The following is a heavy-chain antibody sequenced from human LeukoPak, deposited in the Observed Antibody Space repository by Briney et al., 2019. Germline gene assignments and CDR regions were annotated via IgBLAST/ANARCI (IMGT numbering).Heavy chain of an antibody. Sequence: GGSLRLSCAASGFTFSTYIMTWVRQAPGKGLEWVSAVSGSGSDKYYADSVKGRFTVSRDNSKNTLYLQMNSLRAEDTAVYYCAKDLPHYWGQGTLVTVSS. CDR3: AKDLPHY. CDR2: VSGSGSDK. CDR1: GFTFSTYI. J-gene: IGHJ4*02. V-gene: IGHV3-23*01.